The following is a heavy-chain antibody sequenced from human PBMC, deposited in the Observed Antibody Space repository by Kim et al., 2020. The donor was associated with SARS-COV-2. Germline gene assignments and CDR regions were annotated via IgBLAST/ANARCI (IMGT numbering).Heavy chain of an antibody. CDR1: GGSISSYY. D-gene: IGHD3-22*01. CDR3: ARSAVQGYYSMIVVVPTTGAFDI. CDR2: IYYSGST. V-gene: IGHV4-59*01. J-gene: IGHJ3*02. Sequence: SETLSLTCTVSGGSISSYYWSWIRQPPGKGLEWIGYIYYSGSTNYNPSLKSRVTISVDTSKNQFALKLSSVTAADTAVYYCARSAVQGYYSMIVVVPTTGAFDIRRQGTMVT.